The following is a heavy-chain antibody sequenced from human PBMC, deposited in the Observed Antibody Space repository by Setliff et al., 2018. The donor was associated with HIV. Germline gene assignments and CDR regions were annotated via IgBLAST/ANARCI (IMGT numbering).Heavy chain of an antibody. D-gene: IGHD5-18*01. Sequence: SGGSLRLSCAASGLTFSNFRMTWVRQAPGKGLEWVSGINWNGGSTSYADSVKGRFTISRDTAKNSLYLQMNSLRAEDTALYYCAKGFRPVDTALVSGPTYWGRGIRVTVSS. V-gene: IGHV3-20*04. J-gene: IGHJ4*02. CDR2: INWNGGST. CDR1: GLTFSNFR. CDR3: AKGFRPVDTALVSGPTY.